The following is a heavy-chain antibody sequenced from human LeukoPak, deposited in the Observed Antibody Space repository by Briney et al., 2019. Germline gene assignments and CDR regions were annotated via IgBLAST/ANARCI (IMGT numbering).Heavy chain of an antibody. CDR1: GYTFTGYY. CDR3: ASTRHYDYVWGSYRPVDYMDV. CDR2: INPNSGGT. Sequence: ASVKVSCKASGYTFTGYYMHWVRQAPGQGLEWMGRINPNSGGTNDAQKLQGRVTMTTDTSTSTAYMELRSLRSDDTAVYYCASTRHYDYVWGSYRPVDYMDVWGKGTTVTVSS. D-gene: IGHD3-16*02. J-gene: IGHJ6*03. V-gene: IGHV1-2*06.